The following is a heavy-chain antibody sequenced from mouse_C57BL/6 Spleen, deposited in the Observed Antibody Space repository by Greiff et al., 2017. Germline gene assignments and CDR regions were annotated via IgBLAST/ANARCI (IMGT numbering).Heavy chain of an antibody. CDR3: ASRYYGSSSIYYAMDY. D-gene: IGHD1-1*01. J-gene: IGHJ4*01. Sequence: VQLQQSGPELVKPGASVKISCKASGYSFTGYYMHWVKQSHGNILDWIGYIYPYNGVSSYNQKFKGKATLTVDKSSSTAYMELRSLTSEDSAVYYCASRYYGSSSIYYAMDYWGQGTSVTGSS. V-gene: IGHV1-31*01. CDR1: GYSFTGYY. CDR2: IYPYNGVS.